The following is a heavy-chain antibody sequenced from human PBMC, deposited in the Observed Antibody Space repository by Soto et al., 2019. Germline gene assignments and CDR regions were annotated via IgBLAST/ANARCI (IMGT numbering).Heavy chain of an antibody. CDR3: AKDEDVLLWFGELLSLDY. CDR1: GFTFSSYG. CDR2: ISYDGSNK. Sequence: LRLSCAASGFTFSSYGMHWVRQAPGKGLEWVAVISYDGSNKYYADSVKGRFTISRDNSKNTLYLQMNSLRAEDTAVYYCAKDEDVLLWFGELLSLDYWGQGTLVTVSS. J-gene: IGHJ4*02. V-gene: IGHV3-30*18. D-gene: IGHD3-10*01.